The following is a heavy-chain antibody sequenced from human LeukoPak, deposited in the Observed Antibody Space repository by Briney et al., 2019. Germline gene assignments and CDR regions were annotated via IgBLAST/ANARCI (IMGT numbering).Heavy chain of an antibody. CDR1: GYTFTSYD. J-gene: IGHJ4*02. D-gene: IGHD4-17*01. V-gene: IGHV1-8*01. CDR3: ARGLFYGDFQGGDY. Sequence: EASVKVSCKASGYTFTSYDINWVRQATGQGLELMGWMNPNIGNTGYAQKFQGRVTMTRNTSISTAYMELSSLRSEDTAVYYCARGLFYGDFQGGDYWGQGTLVTVSS. CDR2: MNPNIGNT.